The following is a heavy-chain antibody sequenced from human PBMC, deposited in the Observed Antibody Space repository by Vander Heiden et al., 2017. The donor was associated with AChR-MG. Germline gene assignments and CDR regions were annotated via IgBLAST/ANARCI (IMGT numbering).Heavy chain of an antibody. V-gene: IGHV1-3*01. J-gene: IGHJ4*02. CDR3: ASSSRGIYSQFDY. Sequence: QVQLVPSGAEVKKPGASVKVSCKASGYSFTSYAIYWVRQAPGQRLEWMGWIIAGNGNTKYSRKIQGRVAITRDTSASTAYMELSSLRSEDTAVYYCASSSRGIYSQFDYWGQGTLGTVSS. D-gene: IGHD2-15*01. CDR2: IIAGNGNT. CDR1: GYSFTSYA.